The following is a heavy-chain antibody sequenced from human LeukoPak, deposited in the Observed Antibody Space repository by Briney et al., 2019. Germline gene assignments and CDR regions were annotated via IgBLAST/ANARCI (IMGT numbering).Heavy chain of an antibody. Sequence: PSETLSLTCTVSGGSISSYYWSWIRQPPGKGLEWIGYIYYSGSTNYNPSLKSRVTISVGTSKNQFSLKLSSVTAADTAVYYCARSGYSYGWDYFDYWGQGTLVTVSS. V-gene: IGHV4-59*01. CDR2: IYYSGST. D-gene: IGHD5-18*01. CDR3: ARSGYSYGWDYFDY. CDR1: GGSISSYY. J-gene: IGHJ4*02.